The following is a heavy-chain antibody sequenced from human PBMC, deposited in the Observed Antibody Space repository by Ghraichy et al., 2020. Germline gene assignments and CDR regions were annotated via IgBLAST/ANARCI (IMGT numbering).Heavy chain of an antibody. J-gene: IGHJ4*02. CDR3: ASGRARLDH. CDR1: GFTFTSYW. CDR2: IKQDGSDK. Sequence: GGSLRLSCAASGFTFTSYWMIWVRQAPGKGLEWVANIKQDGSDKYYVDSVKGRFTISRDNAKNSVYLQTSSLRVEDTAVYYCASGRARLDHWGQGTLVTVSS. V-gene: IGHV3-7*03.